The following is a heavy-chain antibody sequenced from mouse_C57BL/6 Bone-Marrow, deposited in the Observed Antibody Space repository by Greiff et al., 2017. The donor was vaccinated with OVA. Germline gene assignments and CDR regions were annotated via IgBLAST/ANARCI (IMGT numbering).Heavy chain of an antibody. CDR1: GFTFSDYY. CDR2: ISNGGGSN. Sequence: DVHLVESGGGLVQPGGSLKLSCAASGFTFSDYYMYWVRQTPEKRLEWVAYISNGGGSNYYPETVQGRFTISMYNTKNTLYLQMSRLKSENTAMYYFSRRLLRYYAMDYWGQGTSVTVSS. D-gene: IGHD1-1*01. J-gene: IGHJ4*01. CDR3: SRRLLRYYAMDY. V-gene: IGHV5-12*01.